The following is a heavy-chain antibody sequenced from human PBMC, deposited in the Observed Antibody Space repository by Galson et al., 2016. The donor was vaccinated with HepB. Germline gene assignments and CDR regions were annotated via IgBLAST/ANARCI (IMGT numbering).Heavy chain of an antibody. D-gene: IGHD6-19*01. J-gene: IGHJ5*02. CDR2: IYPGDSDT. CDR1: GYSFTSYW. CDR3: ARKALGGIAVAGNKGFDP. V-gene: IGHV5-51*01. Sequence: QSGAEVKKPGESLKISRKGSGYSFTSYWIGWVRQMPGKGLEWMGIIYPGDSDTRYSPSFQGQVTISADKSISTAYLQWSSLKASDTAMYYCARKALGGIAVAGNKGFDPWGQGTLVTVSS.